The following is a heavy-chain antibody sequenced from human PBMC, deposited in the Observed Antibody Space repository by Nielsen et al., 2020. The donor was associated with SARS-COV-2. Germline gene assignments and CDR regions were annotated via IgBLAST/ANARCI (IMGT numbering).Heavy chain of an antibody. J-gene: IGHJ4*02. CDR2: ISSDSSWK. D-gene: IGHD2-2*01. CDR3: ARGVLDY. V-gene: IGHV3-48*01. Sequence: GGSLRLSCVASGFNFTRYSMNWVRQAPGKGPEWVAYISSDSSWKQYADSVKGRVSISRDNAKKSLDLQMNSLRGEDTAVYYCARGVLDYWGKGALVTVSS. CDR1: GFNFTRYS.